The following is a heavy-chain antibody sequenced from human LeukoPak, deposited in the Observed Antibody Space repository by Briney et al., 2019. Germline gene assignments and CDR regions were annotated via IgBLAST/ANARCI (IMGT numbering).Heavy chain of an antibody. CDR1: GGSISSYY. D-gene: IGHD5-24*01. Sequence: SETLSLTCTVSGGSISSYYWSWIRQPPGKGLEWIGYIYYSGSTNYNPSLKSRVNISVDTSKNQFSLKLSSVTAADTAVYFCGRHHRDGYTDPWGRGILVTVSS. J-gene: IGHJ5*02. CDR3: GRHHRDGYTDP. CDR2: IYYSGST. V-gene: IGHV4-59*08.